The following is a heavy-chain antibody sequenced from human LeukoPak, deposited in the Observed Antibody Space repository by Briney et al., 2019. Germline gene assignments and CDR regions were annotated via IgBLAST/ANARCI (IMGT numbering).Heavy chain of an antibody. V-gene: IGHV1-2*02. CDR1: GYRFTGYY. J-gene: IGHJ3*02. CDR2: INPSSGDT. Sequence: EASVKVSCKASGYRFTGYYIHWLRQAPGRGLEWMGWINPSSGDTDYAQKFQGRVTLTRDTSTRTVYMELSGLRSDDTSVFYCARVNGYSSSWYGQPFDIWGQGTVVTVSS. D-gene: IGHD6-13*01. CDR3: ARVNGYSSSWYGQPFDI.